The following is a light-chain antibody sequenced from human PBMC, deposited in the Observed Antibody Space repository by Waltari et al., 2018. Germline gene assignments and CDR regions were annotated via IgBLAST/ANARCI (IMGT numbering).Light chain of an antibody. V-gene: IGKV1-5*03. Sequence: ASVGDRVTITCRASQSISEYLAWYQQKPGKAPKLLIYKASSLESGVSSRFSGSGSGTEFTLTISSLQPDDFATYYCQQYNTYSGTFGRGTTVDVK. CDR3: QQYNTYSGT. CDR1: QSISEY. CDR2: KAS. J-gene: IGKJ1*01.